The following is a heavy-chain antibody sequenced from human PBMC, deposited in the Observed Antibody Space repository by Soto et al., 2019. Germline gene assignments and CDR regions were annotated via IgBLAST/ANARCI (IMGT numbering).Heavy chain of an antibody. V-gene: IGHV1-2*04. CDR1: GYTFTGYY. Sequence: GASVKVSCKASGYTFTGYYMHWVRQAPGQGLEWMGWINPNSGGTNYAQKFQGWVTMTRDTSISTAYMELSRLRSDDTAVYYCARGRLVRKKYYFDYWGQGTLVTAPQ. CDR3: ARGRLVRKKYYFDY. D-gene: IGHD6-19*01. J-gene: IGHJ4*02. CDR2: INPNSGGT.